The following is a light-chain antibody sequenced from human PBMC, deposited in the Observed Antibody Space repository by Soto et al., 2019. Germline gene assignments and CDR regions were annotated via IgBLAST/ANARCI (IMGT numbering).Light chain of an antibody. J-gene: IGLJ2*01. CDR2: EVS. CDR3: SSYTTAYTQV. CDR1: SSDVGGYDY. Sequence: QSALTQPPSASGSPGQSVTISCTGTSSDVGGYDYVSWYQQHPGKAPKLMIYEVSKRPSGVPDRFSGSKSGNTASLTVSGLQAEDEADYYCSSYTTAYTQVFGGGTKLTVL. V-gene: IGLV2-8*01.